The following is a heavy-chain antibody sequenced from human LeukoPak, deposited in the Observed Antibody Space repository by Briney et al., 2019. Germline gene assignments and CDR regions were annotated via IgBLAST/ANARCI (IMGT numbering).Heavy chain of an antibody. D-gene: IGHD3-3*01. CDR1: GFTFSRYP. J-gene: IGHJ4*02. CDR3: VKAQYDFWSGLDY. V-gene: IGHV3-64D*09. Sequence: PGGSLRLSCSASGFTFSRYPMHWVRQAPGKGLEYVSAISGNGGSTYYADSVKVRFTISRDNSKNTLYLQMSRLRTEDTAIYYCVKAQYDFWSGLDYWGQGTLVTVSS. CDR2: ISGNGGST.